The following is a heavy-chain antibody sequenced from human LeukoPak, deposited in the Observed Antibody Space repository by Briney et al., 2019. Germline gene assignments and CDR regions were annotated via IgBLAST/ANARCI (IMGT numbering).Heavy chain of an antibody. CDR2: IGTSSSIL. CDR3: ARHDYAGNSGDY. Sequence: GGFLRLSCAASGFTFSSYSMNWVRQTPGKGLAWVSYIGTSSSILYYADSVEGRFTISRDNAKNSLYLQMKSLRDEDTAVYYCARHDYAGNSGDYWGQGTLVTVYS. D-gene: IGHD4-23*01. V-gene: IGHV3-48*02. J-gene: IGHJ4*02. CDR1: GFTFSSYS.